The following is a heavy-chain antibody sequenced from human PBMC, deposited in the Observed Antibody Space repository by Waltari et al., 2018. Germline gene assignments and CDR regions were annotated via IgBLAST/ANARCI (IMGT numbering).Heavy chain of an antibody. CDR2: IRNKANSYTT. V-gene: IGHV3-72*01. D-gene: IGHD1-26*01. CDR1: GFTFSDHY. J-gene: IGHJ4*02. CDR3: VRARSGTYTPFDD. Sequence: EVQLVESGGGLVQPGGSLRLSWAASGFTFSDHYMDWFRQAPGKGLEWVGRIRNKANSYTTEYAASVKGRFTISIDDSKKSLYLQMNRVETEDTAVYYCVRARSGTYTPFDDWGQGTLVTVSS.